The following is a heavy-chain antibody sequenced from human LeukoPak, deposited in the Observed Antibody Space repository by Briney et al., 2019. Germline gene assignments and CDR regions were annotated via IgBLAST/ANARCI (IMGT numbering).Heavy chain of an antibody. CDR2: IYPGHSDT. CDR3: ARPPTAWAFDI. V-gene: IGHV5-51*01. J-gene: IGHJ3*02. Sequence: GESLKISCKGSGYSFTSYWIGWVRQMPGKGLEWMGIIYPGHSDTRCSPSFQGQVTISADKSISTAYLQWSSLKASDTAMYYCARPPTAWAFDIWGQGTMVTVSS. CDR1: GYSFTSYW. D-gene: IGHD1-14*01.